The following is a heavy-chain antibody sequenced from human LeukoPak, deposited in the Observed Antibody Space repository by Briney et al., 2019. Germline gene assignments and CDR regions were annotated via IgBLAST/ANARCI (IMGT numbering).Heavy chain of an antibody. D-gene: IGHD6-13*01. CDR3: AREKIAAAGILVY. J-gene: IGHJ4*02. Sequence: ASVKVSCKASGYTFTSYDINWVRQAPGQGLEWMGRIIPILGIANYAQKFQGRVTITADKSTSAAYMELSSLRSEDTAVYYCAREKIAAAGILVYWGQGTLVTVSS. CDR1: GYTFTSYD. V-gene: IGHV1-69*04. CDR2: IIPILGIA.